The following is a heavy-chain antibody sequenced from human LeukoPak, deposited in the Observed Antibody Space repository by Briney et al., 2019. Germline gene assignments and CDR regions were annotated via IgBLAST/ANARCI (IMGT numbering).Heavy chain of an antibody. Sequence: SQTLSLTCTVSGGSISIGTYYWNWIRQPAGKGLEWIGRIYTTGSTNYNPSLTSRVTISVDTSKNQFSLKLSSVTAADTAVYYRARDPGIAAAAYFDYWGQGTLVTVSS. CDR2: IYTTGST. CDR1: GGSISIGTYY. J-gene: IGHJ4*02. D-gene: IGHD6-13*01. V-gene: IGHV4-61*02. CDR3: ARDPGIAAAAYFDY.